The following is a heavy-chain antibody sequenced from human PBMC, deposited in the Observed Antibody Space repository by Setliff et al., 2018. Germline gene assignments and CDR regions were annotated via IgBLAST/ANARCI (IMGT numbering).Heavy chain of an antibody. CDR3: ARNNTGLNTFDY. CDR1: GGSISTYNYY. Sequence: SETVSLTCTVSGGSISTYNYYWGWIRQPPGKGLERIGSINYSGKTYYNPSLRSRLTISVDTSENQFSLKLSSVPAADTAVYYCARNNTGLNTFDYWGQGTLVTVSS. J-gene: IGHJ4*02. D-gene: IGHD2-8*02. CDR2: INYSGKT. V-gene: IGHV4-39*01.